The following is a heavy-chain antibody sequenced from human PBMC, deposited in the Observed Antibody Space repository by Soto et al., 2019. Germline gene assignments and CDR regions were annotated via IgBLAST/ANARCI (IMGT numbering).Heavy chain of an antibody. V-gene: IGHV4-61*01. CDR2: IYYSGST. CDR1: GGSVSSGSYY. CDR3: ARIIVGAMSTRQHFDY. D-gene: IGHD1-26*01. J-gene: IGHJ4*02. Sequence: SETLSLTCTVSGGSVSSGSYYWSWIRQPPGKGLEWIGYIYYSGSTNYNPSLKSRVTISVDTSKNQFSLKLSSVTAADTAVYYCARIIVGAMSTRQHFDYWGQGTLVTVSS.